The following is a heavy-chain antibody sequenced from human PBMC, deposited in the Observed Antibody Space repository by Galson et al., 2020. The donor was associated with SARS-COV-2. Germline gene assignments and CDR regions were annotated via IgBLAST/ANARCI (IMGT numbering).Heavy chain of an antibody. CDR2: IFYDGSDK. J-gene: IGHJ4*02. Sequence: GGSLRLSCAASGFTFSHSGMHWVRQAPGKGLEWVAVIFYDGSDKYYADSVKGRFTISRDISKNTLYLQMNSLRAEDTAIYYCAKDIWSERELLPFDYWGQGTLVTVSS. CDR1: GFTFSHSG. D-gene: IGHD1-7*01. V-gene: IGHV3-33*06. CDR3: AKDIWSERELLPFDY.